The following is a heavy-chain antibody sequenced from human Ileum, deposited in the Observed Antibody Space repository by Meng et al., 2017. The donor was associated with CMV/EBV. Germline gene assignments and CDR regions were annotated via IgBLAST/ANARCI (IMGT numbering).Heavy chain of an antibody. D-gene: IGHD2-2*03. CDR1: GFTFSSYD. J-gene: IGHJ6*02. CDR2: IGTAGDT. V-gene: IGHV3-13*01. Sequence: GESLKISCAASGFTFSSYDMHWVRQATGKGLEWVSAIGTAGDTYYPGSVKGRFTISRDNAKNSLYLQMNSLRAEDTAVYYCARDGYCSSTSCYLVGGSRWGMDVWGQGTTVTVSS. CDR3: ARDGYCSSTSCYLVGGSRWGMDV.